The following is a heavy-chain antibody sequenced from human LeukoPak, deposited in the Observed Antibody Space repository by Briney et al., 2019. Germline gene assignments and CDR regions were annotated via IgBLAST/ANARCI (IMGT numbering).Heavy chain of an antibody. CDR1: GVSGDSISSSSYS. V-gene: IGHV4-39*01. CDR2: IYYSGST. J-gene: IGHJ3*02. D-gene: IGHD6-13*01. Sequence: SETLSLTCIVSGVSGDSISSSSYSWGWIRQPPGKGLEYIGSIYYSGSTYYNPSLKSRVTISVDTSKNQFSLKLSSVTAADTAFYYCARNGPSSSSFPGGAFDIRGQGTMVTVSS. CDR3: ARNGPSSSSFPGGAFDI.